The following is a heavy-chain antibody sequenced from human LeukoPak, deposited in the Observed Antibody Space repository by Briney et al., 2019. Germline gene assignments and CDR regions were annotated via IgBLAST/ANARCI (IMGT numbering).Heavy chain of an antibody. CDR1: GFTFSSYA. Sequence: TGGSLRLSCAASGFTFSSYAMSWVRQAPGKGLEWVSAISGSGGSTYYADSVKGRFTISRDNSKNTLYLQMNSLRAEDTAVYYCVKEAYYGWGSSPTFYFDYWGQGTRVTVSS. CDR2: ISGSGGST. J-gene: IGHJ4*02. CDR3: VKEAYYGWGSSPTFYFDY. D-gene: IGHD3-10*01. V-gene: IGHV3-23*01.